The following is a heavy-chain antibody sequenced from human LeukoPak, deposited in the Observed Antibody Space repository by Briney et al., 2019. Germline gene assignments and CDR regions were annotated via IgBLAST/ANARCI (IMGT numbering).Heavy chain of an antibody. Sequence: ASVKVSCKASGYTFTSYDLNWVRQATGPGLEWMGRVSPNSGNTGYAQKFQGRVTMTRDTSISTVYMELSSLRSEDTAVYYCARGVGYCSGGNCYGVGSSDYWGQGTLVTVSS. D-gene: IGHD2-15*01. CDR3: ARGVGYCSGGNCYGVGSSDY. CDR1: GYTFTSYD. V-gene: IGHV1-8*01. J-gene: IGHJ4*02. CDR2: VSPNSGNT.